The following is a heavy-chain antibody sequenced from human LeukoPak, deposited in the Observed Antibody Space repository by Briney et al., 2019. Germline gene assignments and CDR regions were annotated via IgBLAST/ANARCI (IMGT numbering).Heavy chain of an antibody. V-gene: IGHV3-64*02. CDR2: ISVTGGRT. Sequence: GGSLRLSCAASGFSFNSYAMHWVRQAPGKGLEYVSAISVTGGRTYYADSVKGRFTISRDNSKNTLYLQMGSLRPEDMAVYYCARPMSGTYYYYFDYWGQGTPVTVSS. CDR1: GFSFNSYA. D-gene: IGHD1-26*01. CDR3: ARPMSGTYYYYFDY. J-gene: IGHJ4*01.